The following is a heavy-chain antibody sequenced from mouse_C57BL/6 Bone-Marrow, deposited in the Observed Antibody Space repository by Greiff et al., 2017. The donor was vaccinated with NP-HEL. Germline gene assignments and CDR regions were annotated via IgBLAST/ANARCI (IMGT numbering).Heavy chain of an antibody. V-gene: IGHV1-75*01. CDR1: GYTFTDYY. CDR2: IFPGSGST. J-gene: IGHJ1*03. CDR3: ARYGYYGSTHV. Sequence: QVQLKESGPELVKPGASVKISCKASGYTFTDYYINWVKQRPGQGLEWIGWIFPGSGSTYYNEKFKGKATLTVDKSSSTAYMLLSSLTSEDSAVYCCARYGYYGSTHVWGTGTTVTVSS. D-gene: IGHD1-1*01.